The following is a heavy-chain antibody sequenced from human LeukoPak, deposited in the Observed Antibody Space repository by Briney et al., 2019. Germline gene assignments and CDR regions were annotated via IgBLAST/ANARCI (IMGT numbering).Heavy chain of an antibody. CDR1: DKPFSGYY. Sequence: SETLSLTCAISDKPFSGYYWGWIRQPPGKGLELIGEINRNGNTDYNPSLKSRVSMSIDTSKNQFSLKLISVTAADTAVYYCARLVPERFFQLNPEGYYDYWGQGTLVTVSS. CDR2: INRNGNT. J-gene: IGHJ4*02. D-gene: IGHD3-3*01. CDR3: ARLVPERFFQLNPEGYYDY. V-gene: IGHV4-34*01.